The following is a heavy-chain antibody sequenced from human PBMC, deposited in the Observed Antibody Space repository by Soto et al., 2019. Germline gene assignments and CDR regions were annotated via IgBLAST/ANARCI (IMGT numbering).Heavy chain of an antibody. J-gene: IGHJ4*02. CDR1: GGSIDSTDYS. CDR3: ARIHWSQSSLDY. Sequence: PSETLSLTCAVSGGSIDSTDYSLTWIRQPPGKGLEWIGYVSHRGTAYSTPSLKGRLTLSMDSSQTQFSLKLTSVTAADSAVYYCARIHWSQSSLDYWGRGILVTVSS. D-gene: IGHD6-19*01. V-gene: IGHV4-30-2*01. CDR2: VSHRGTA.